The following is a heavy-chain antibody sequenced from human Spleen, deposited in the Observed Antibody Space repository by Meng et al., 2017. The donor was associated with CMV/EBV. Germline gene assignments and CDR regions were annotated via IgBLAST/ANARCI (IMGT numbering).Heavy chain of an antibody. D-gene: IGHD5-18*01. V-gene: IGHV4-4*02. CDR2: IYHSGST. CDR3: ARRKYSYGSTFDY. Sequence: AVAGGSISRSNVWTWVRQVPGKGLEWIGEIYHSGSTNYNPSLKSRVTISVDKFKNQFSLKLGSVTAADTAVYYCARRKYSYGSTFDYWGQGTLVTVSS. CDR1: GGSISRSNV. J-gene: IGHJ4*02.